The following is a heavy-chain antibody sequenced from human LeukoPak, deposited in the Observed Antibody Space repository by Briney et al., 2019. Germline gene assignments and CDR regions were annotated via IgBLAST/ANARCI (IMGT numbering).Heavy chain of an antibody. V-gene: IGHV4-34*01. J-gene: IGHJ4*02. CDR1: GGSFSGYY. CDR2: INHSGST. Sequence: PSETLSLTCAVYGGSFSGYYWSWIRQPPGKGLEWIGEINHSGSTNYNPSLKSRVTISVDTSKNQFSLKLSSVTAADTAVYYRAKRVVVAATITDYWGQGTLVTVSS. D-gene: IGHD2-15*01. CDR3: AKRVVVAATITDY.